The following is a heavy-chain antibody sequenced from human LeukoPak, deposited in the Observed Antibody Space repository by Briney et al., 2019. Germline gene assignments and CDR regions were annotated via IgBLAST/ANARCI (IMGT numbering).Heavy chain of an antibody. V-gene: IGHV3-23*01. D-gene: IGHD6-19*01. CDR3: AKGLGFGGGWPSYYYYGKDV. Sequence: GGSLSLFCAASGFTFSRYAMSWVRQAPGKGLEWVSAISGSGGSTYYADSVKGRFSISRDNSKNTLYLQMNGLRAEDTAVYYCAKGLGFGGGWPSYYYYGKDVWGQGATVTVSS. CDR1: GFTFSRYA. CDR2: ISGSGGST. J-gene: IGHJ6*02.